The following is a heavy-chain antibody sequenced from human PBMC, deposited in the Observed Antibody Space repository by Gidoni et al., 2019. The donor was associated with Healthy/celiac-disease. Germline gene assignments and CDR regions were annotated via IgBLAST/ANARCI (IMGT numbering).Heavy chain of an antibody. V-gene: IGHV4-31*03. J-gene: IGHJ6*02. CDR3: ARLRLPYSGMDV. D-gene: IGHD4-17*01. CDR1: GGPISSGGYY. Sequence: QVQLQESGPGLVKPSQTLSLTCTVSGGPISSGGYYWSWIRQHPGKGLEWIGYIYYSGSTYYHPSLKSRVTISVDTSKNQFSLKLSSVTAADTAVYSCARLRLPYSGMDVWGQGTTVTVSS. CDR2: IYYSGST.